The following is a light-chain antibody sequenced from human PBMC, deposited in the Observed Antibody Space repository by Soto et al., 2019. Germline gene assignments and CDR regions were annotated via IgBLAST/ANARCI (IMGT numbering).Light chain of an antibody. J-gene: IGLJ3*02. V-gene: IGLV2-14*01. CDR2: EVS. Sequence: QSALTQPASVSGSPGKSITISCAGTNSDIGAYDFVSWFQQHPGSSPRLIIYEVSDRPSGVSSRFGGYKSGNPASLTISGLQAEDEADYCCSSKTTTSTLVFGGGTKLTVL. CDR3: SSKTTTSTLV. CDR1: NSDIGAYDF.